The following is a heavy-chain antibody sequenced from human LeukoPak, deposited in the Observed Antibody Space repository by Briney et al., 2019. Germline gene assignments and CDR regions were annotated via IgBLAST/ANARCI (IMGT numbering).Heavy chain of an antibody. V-gene: IGHV4-4*07. CDR1: GGSISSYY. J-gene: IGHJ6*03. Sequence: SETLSLTCTVSGGSISSYYWSWIRQPAGKGLEWIGRIYTSGSTNYNPSLKSRVTMSVDTSKNQFSLKLSSVTAADTAVYYCARDLYSSGWYGEGYYYYYYMDVWGKGTTVTISS. D-gene: IGHD6-19*01. CDR2: IYTSGST. CDR3: ARDLYSSGWYGEGYYYYYYMDV.